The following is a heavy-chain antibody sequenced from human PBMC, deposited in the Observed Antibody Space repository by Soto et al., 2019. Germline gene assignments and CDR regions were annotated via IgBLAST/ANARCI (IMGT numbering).Heavy chain of an antibody. Sequence: QVTLTESGPVLVRPAETLTLTCTVSGFSLTNAKMGVAWIRQPPGKALEWLAHIFSNDERSYSTSLKSRLSIFKDTSKSQVILTMTNVDPVDTGTYYCVRVRQFEMLSFVRYYYYMDVWGKGTTVTVSS. D-gene: IGHD3-16*02. CDR3: VRVRQFEMLSFVRYYYYMDV. CDR2: IFSNDER. CDR1: GFSLTNAKMG. V-gene: IGHV2-26*01. J-gene: IGHJ6*03.